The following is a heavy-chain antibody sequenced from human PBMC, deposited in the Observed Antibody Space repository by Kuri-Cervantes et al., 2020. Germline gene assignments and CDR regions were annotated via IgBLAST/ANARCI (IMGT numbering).Heavy chain of an antibody. Sequence: SETLSLTCAVSGYSISSTYYWSWIRQPPKKGLEWIGYIYTSGSTNYNPSLKSRVTMSVDTSKNQFSLKLSSVTAADTAVYYCATDGYYYYYMDVWGKGTTVTVSS. J-gene: IGHJ6*03. V-gene: IGHV4-61*01. CDR1: GYSISSTYY. CDR3: ATDGYYYYYMDV. CDR2: IYTSGST.